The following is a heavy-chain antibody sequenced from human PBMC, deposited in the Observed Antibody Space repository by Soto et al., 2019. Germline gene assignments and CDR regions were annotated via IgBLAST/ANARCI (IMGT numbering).Heavy chain of an antibody. V-gene: IGHV3-74*01. CDR1: GFTFSSYW. CDR3: GRGASGSYRLDY. D-gene: IGHD3-10*01. J-gene: IGHJ4*02. Sequence: EVQLVEYGGGLVQTGESLRLSCAASGFTFSSYWMHWVRQAPGTGLVWVSRINSDGSSTNYADSVKGQFTISRDNAKNTLYLQMNSLRAQDTAVYYCGRGASGSYRLDYWGQGTLVTVSS. CDR2: INSDGSST.